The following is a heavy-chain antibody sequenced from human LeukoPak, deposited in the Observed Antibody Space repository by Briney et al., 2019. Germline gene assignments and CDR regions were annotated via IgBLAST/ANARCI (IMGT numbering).Heavy chain of an antibody. CDR3: ARVAAAGFFDY. V-gene: IGHV4-34*01. CDR2: INHSGST. CDR1: GGSFSGYY. Sequence: SETLSLTCAVYGGSFSGYYWSWIRQPPGKGLEWIGEINHSGSTNYNPSLKSRVTISVDTSKNQFSLKLSSVTAADTAVYYCARVAAAGFFDYWGQGTLVTVSS. D-gene: IGHD6-13*01. J-gene: IGHJ4*02.